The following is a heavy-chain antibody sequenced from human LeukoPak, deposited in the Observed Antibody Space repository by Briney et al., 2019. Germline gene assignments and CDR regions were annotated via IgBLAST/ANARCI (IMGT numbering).Heavy chain of an antibody. Sequence: PGGSLRLSCAASGFTFSSYAMSWVRQAPGKGLEWVSAISGSGVSTSYADSVKGRFTISRDNSKNTLYLQVNSLRAEDTAVYYCAKYAGGDYARLYLGHWGQGTLVTVSS. CDR1: GFTFSSYA. CDR2: ISGSGVST. CDR3: AKYAGGDYARLYLGH. V-gene: IGHV3-23*01. D-gene: IGHD4-17*01. J-gene: IGHJ4*02.